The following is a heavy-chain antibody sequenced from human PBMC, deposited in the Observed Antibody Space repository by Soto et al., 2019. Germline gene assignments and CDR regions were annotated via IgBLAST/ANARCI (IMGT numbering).Heavy chain of an antibody. CDR3: ARTMLLGWFDP. J-gene: IGHJ5*02. CDR2: INHSGST. D-gene: IGHD2-15*01. Sequence: SETLSLTCAVYGGSFSGYYWTWIRQPPGTGLEWIGDINHSGSTNYNPSLKSRVTISVDRSKNQFSLKLTSVTAADTAVYYCARTMLLGWFDPWGQGTLVTVSS. V-gene: IGHV4-34*01. CDR1: GGSFSGYY.